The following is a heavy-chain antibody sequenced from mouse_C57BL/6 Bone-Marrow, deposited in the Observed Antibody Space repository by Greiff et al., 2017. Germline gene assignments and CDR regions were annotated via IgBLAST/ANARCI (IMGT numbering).Heavy chain of an antibody. CDR1: GFTFSSYA. CDR3: SRERGYGSSPYYFDY. D-gene: IGHD1-1*01. CDR2: ISSGGDYI. Sequence: EVKLMESGEGLVKPGGSLKLSCAASGFTFSSYAMSWVRQTPEKRLEWVAYISSGGDYIYYADTVKGRVTISRDNARNTLYLQMSSLKSEDTAMYYYSRERGYGSSPYYFDYWGQGTTLTVSS. J-gene: IGHJ2*01. V-gene: IGHV5-9-1*02.